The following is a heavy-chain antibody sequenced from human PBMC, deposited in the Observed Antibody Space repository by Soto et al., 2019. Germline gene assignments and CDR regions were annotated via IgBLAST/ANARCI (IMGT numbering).Heavy chain of an antibody. D-gene: IGHD3-16*01. CDR3: ASLIVDYDFDY. CDR1: GFTFSSYA. Sequence: QVQLVESGGGVVQPGRSLRLSCAASGFTFSSYAMNWVRQAPGKGLEWVAVISYDGSNKYYADSVKGRFTISRDNSKNTLYLKMNSLRAEDTGVYYCASLIVDYDFDYWGQVTLVT. CDR2: ISYDGSNK. V-gene: IGHV3-30-3*01. J-gene: IGHJ4*02.